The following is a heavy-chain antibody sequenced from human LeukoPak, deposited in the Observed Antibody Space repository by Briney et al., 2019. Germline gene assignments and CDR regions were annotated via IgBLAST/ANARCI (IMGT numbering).Heavy chain of an antibody. Sequence: PSETLSLTCTVSGSSISSYYWNWIRQPAGKGLERIGRIYTSGSTNYNPSLKSRVTISVDKSKNQFSLKLSSVTAADTAVYYCARTPSFDVWGSYDWFDPWGQGTLVTVSS. CDR2: IYTSGST. CDR1: GSSISSYY. D-gene: IGHD3-16*01. CDR3: ARTPSFDVWGSYDWFDP. J-gene: IGHJ5*02. V-gene: IGHV4-4*07.